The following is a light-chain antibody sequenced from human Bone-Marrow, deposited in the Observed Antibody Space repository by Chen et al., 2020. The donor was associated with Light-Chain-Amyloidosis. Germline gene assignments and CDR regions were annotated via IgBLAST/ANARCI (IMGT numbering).Light chain of an antibody. Sequence: SYELTQPPSVSVSPGQTARITCSGDDLPTKYAYWYQQKPGQAPVLVIHRDTERPSGISERFSGSSSATTATLTISGVQEEDEADYHCQSADSSGTYEVIFGGGTKLTVL. CDR3: QSADSSGTYEVI. V-gene: IGLV3-25*03. CDR1: DLPTKY. J-gene: IGLJ2*01. CDR2: RDT.